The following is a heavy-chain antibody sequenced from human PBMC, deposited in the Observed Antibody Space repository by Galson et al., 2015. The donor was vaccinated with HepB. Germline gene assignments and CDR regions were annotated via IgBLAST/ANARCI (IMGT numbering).Heavy chain of an antibody. Sequence: SLRLSCAASGFTFSSYGMHWVRQAPGKGLEWVAVISYDGGNKYYADSVKGRFTISRDNSKNTLYLQMNSLRSEDTAVYYCARGSEYSDYWGQGTLVTVSS. CDR2: ISYDGGNK. V-gene: IGHV3-30*03. CDR3: ARGSEYSDY. J-gene: IGHJ4*02. CDR1: GFTFSSYG. D-gene: IGHD2/OR15-2a*01.